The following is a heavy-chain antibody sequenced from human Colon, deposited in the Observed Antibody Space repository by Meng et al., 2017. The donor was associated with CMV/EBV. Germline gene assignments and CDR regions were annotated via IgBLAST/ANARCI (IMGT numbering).Heavy chain of an antibody. CDR1: GYTFTGYY. CDR3: SRAGEYGDYLDY. D-gene: IGHD4-17*01. Sequence: ASVKVSCKASGYTFTGYYMHWVRQAPGQGLEWMGWINPNSGGTNYAQKVQGRVSMTRDTSIRTAYMELSRLRSDDTAVYYWSRAGEYGDYLDYWGQGTPVTVSS. CDR2: INPNSGGT. J-gene: IGHJ4*02. V-gene: IGHV1-2*02.